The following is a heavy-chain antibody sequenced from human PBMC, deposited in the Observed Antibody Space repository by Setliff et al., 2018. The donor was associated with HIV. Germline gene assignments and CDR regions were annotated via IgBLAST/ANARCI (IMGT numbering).Heavy chain of an antibody. V-gene: IGHV3-30*02. Sequence: LGGSLRLSCAASGFTFSVHGMHWVRQAPGKGLEWVAFINYDESSEYYADSVKGRVSISRDNSKNTVDLHMNSLRTEDTAVYYCAKDGDYRNGDYDAFGIWGLGKMVTVS. CDR3: AKDGDYRNGDYDAFGI. D-gene: IGHD4-4*01. J-gene: IGHJ3*02. CDR2: INYDESSE. CDR1: GFTFSVHG.